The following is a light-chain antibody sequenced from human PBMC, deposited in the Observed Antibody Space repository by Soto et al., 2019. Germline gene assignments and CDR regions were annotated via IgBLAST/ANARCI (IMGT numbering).Light chain of an antibody. J-gene: IGKJ1*01. V-gene: IGKV3-20*01. CDR3: QKYSGSPRT. CDR1: QSVSSSY. Sequence: EIVLTQSPGTLSLSPGERATLSCRASQSVSSSYLAWYQQKPGQAPRLLISGASNRATGIPDRFSGSGSGTDFTLTIDRLEPEDFAVYYCQKYSGSPRTFGQGTKVEIK. CDR2: GAS.